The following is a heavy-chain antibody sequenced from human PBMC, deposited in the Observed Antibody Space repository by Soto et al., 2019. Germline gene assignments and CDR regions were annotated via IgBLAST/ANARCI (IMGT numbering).Heavy chain of an antibody. CDR3: AGHIAVSGSRGFEH. V-gene: IGHV4-4*02. D-gene: IGHD2-21*01. CDR1: GGSITSNW. CDR2: IVHTGSA. J-gene: IGHJ4*02. Sequence: QVQLQESGPGLMKPSGTLSLTCAVSGGSITSNWWSWVRQPPGKGMEWISEIVHTGSAKYNPSLLGRRHISMDKSRNHLSLNLNSVTAADPAVYYCAGHIAVSGSRGFEHWCQGTLVTVSS.